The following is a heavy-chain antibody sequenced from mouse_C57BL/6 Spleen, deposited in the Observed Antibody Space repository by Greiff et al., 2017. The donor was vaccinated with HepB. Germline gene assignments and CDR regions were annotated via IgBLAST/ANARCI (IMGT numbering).Heavy chain of an antibody. CDR2: INPNYGTT. J-gene: IGHJ3*01. CDR3: ASAYYSNWAY. Sequence: EVQLQQSGPELVKPGASVKISCKASGYSFTDYNMNWVKQSNGKSLEWIGVINPNYGTTSYNQKFKGKATLTVDQSSSTAYIQLTSLTSEDSSVYYCASAYYSNWAYWGQGTLVTVSA. V-gene: IGHV1-39*01. CDR1: GYSFTDYN. D-gene: IGHD2-5*01.